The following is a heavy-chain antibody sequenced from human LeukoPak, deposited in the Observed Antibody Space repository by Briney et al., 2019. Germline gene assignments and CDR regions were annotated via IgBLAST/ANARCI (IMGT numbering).Heavy chain of an antibody. J-gene: IGHJ3*02. Sequence: GGSLRLSCAASGFTFSSYSMNWVRQAPGKGLEWVSSISSSSSYIYYADSVKGRFTISRDNAKNSLYLQMNSLRAEDTAVYYCARDFSAAAGNNAFDIWGQGTMVTVSS. CDR1: GFTFSSYS. CDR3: ARDFSAAAGNNAFDI. V-gene: IGHV3-21*01. CDR2: ISSSSSYI. D-gene: IGHD6-13*01.